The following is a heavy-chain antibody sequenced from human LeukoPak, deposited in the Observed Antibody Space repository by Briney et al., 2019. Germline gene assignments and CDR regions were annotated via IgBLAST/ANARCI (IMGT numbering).Heavy chain of an antibody. CDR1: GFTFSSYW. Sequence: GGSLRLSCAASGFTFSSYWMSWVRQAPGKGLEWVANIKQDGSEKYYVDSVKGRFTISRDNAKNSLYLQMNSLRAEDTALYYCARQRGSSGWFRYFDYWGQGTLVTVSS. V-gene: IGHV3-7*01. J-gene: IGHJ4*02. CDR3: ARQRGSSGWFRYFDY. CDR2: IKQDGSEK. D-gene: IGHD6-19*01.